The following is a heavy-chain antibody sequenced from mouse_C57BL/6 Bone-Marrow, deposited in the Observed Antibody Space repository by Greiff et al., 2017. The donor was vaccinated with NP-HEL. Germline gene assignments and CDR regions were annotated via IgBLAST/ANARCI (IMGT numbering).Heavy chain of an antibody. V-gene: IGHV1-53*01. J-gene: IGHJ3*01. D-gene: IGHD2-4*01. Sequence: QVQLQQPGTELVKPGTSVKLSCKSSGYTFTSYWMHWVKQRPGQGLEWIGNINPSNGGTNYNEKFKGKATLTADKSSSTAYMELRSLTSEDSAVYFCAREDYDGFAYWGQGTLVTVSA. CDR2: INPSNGGT. CDR1: GYTFTSYW. CDR3: AREDYDGFAY.